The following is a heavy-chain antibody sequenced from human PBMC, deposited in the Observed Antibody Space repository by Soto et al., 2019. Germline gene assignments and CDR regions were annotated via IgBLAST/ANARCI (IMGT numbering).Heavy chain of an antibody. J-gene: IGHJ4*02. CDR3: ARDSGAKLSSS. D-gene: IGHD6-13*01. Sequence: QVQLVQSGAEVKKPGSSVKVSCKASGVTFSSYRINWGRQAPGQGLEWVGGIVPIYRTADYAQKFQGRVTITADESARTAYMELRSLTSPDTAVYYCARDSGAKLSSSWGPGTLVTVSS. CDR1: GVTFSSYR. V-gene: IGHV1-69*01. CDR2: IVPIYRTA.